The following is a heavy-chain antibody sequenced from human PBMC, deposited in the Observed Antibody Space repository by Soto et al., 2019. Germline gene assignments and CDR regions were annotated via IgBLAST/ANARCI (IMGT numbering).Heavy chain of an antibody. CDR3: ARRSSSWYFDY. V-gene: IGHV3-48*01. CDR1: GFTFSSYG. CDR2: ISSSSSTI. Sequence: GGSLRLSCTASGFTFSSYGMNWVRQAPGKGLEWVSSISSSSSTIYYADSVRGRFTISRDNAKNSLNLQMNSLRAEDTAVYYCARRSSSWYFDYWGQGTLVTVSS. J-gene: IGHJ4*02. D-gene: IGHD6-13*01.